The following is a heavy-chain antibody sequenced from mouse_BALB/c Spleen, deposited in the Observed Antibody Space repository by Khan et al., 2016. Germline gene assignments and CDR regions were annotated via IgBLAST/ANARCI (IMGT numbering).Heavy chain of an antibody. D-gene: IGHD2-4*01. CDR2: ISDGGSYT. J-gene: IGHJ3*01. CDR1: GFTFSDYY. Sequence: EVELVESGGGLVKPGGSLKLSCAASGFTFSDYYMYWVRQTPEKRLEWVATISDGGSYTYYPDSVKGRFTISRDNAKKNLYRQMSSLKSEDPAMYYCAREGLRRGFAYWGQGTLVTVSA. V-gene: IGHV5-4*02. CDR3: AREGLRRGFAY.